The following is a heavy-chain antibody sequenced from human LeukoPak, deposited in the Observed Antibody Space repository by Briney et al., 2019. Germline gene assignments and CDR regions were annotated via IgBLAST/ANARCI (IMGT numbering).Heavy chain of an antibody. Sequence: PSETLSLTCTVSGGSISSYYWSWIRQPPGKGLEWIGYIYYSGSTNYNPSLKSRVTISVDTSKNQFSLKLSSVTAADTAVYYCARDRSDFWSGYYLGFDPWGQGTLVTVSS. CDR2: IYYSGST. D-gene: IGHD3-3*01. CDR1: GGSISSYY. CDR3: ARDRSDFWSGYYLGFDP. J-gene: IGHJ5*02. V-gene: IGHV4-59*12.